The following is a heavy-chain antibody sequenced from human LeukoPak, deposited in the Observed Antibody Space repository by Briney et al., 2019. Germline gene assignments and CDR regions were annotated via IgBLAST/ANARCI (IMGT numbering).Heavy chain of an antibody. Sequence: GGSLRLSCAVSGFTFSDYYMSWIRQAPGKGLEWVSYICSSSATIYYADSVRGRFTISRDNAKNSLYLQMNSLGAEDTAVYYCARDGNRYCSSSSCYSGYYYYGMDVWGQGTTVTVSS. V-gene: IGHV3-11*01. D-gene: IGHD2-2*01. CDR1: GFTFSDYY. CDR2: ICSSSATI. J-gene: IGHJ6*02. CDR3: ARDGNRYCSSSSCYSGYYYYGMDV.